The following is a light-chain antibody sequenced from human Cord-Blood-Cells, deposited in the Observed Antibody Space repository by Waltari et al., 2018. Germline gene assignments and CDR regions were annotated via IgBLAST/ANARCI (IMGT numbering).Light chain of an antibody. V-gene: IGLV2-8*01. CDR1: SSDVGGYNY. CDR3: SSYAGSNNYV. J-gene: IGLJ1*01. CDR2: AVS. Sequence: QSALTQPPSASGSPGQSVTISCTGTSSDVGGYNYVSWYQQHPGKAPKLIIYAVSKRPSGVPDRVSGSKSGTTASLTVSGLQAEDEADYYCSSYAGSNNYVFGTGTKVTVL.